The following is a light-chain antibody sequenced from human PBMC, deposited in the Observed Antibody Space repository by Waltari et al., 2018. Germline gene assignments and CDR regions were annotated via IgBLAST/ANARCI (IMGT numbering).Light chain of an antibody. CDR1: QNVNNN. J-gene: IGKJ1*01. V-gene: IGKV3-15*01. CDR2: DAS. CDR3: QQYDNWPGT. Sequence: ETVMTQSPATLSVSPGEIASLSCRASQNVNNNLAWYQQKPGQVPRLLIYDASTRATGIPARFSGSGSGTEFTLTISSLQSEDFAVYYCQQYDNWPGTFGHGTKVEIK.